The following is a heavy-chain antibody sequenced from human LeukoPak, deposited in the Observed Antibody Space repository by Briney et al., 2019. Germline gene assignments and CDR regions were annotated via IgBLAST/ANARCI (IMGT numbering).Heavy chain of an antibody. J-gene: IGHJ4*02. CDR3: AKASLMTTATYSFDY. CDR2: IGAAGDP. CDR1: GFTFSSYD. V-gene: IGHV3-13*05. D-gene: IGHD4-17*01. Sequence: PGGSLRLSCAASGFTFSSYDMHWVRQPTGKGLEWVSAIGAAGDPYYPGSVKGRFTISRDNSKNTLYLQMNSLRAEDTAVYYCAKASLMTTATYSFDYWGQGTLVTVSS.